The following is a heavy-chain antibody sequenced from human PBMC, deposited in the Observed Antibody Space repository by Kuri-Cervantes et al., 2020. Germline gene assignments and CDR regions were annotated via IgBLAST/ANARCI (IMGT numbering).Heavy chain of an antibody. Sequence: SETLSLTCTVSLYSISSGYYWGWIRQPPGKGLEWIGSIYNSGSTYYNPSLKSRVTISVDTSKNQFSLKLSSVTAADTAVYYCARGRIAAAGTRWFDPWGQGTLVTVSS. CDR2: IYNSGST. D-gene: IGHD6-13*01. V-gene: IGHV4-38-2*02. CDR3: ARGRIAAAGTRWFDP. J-gene: IGHJ5*02. CDR1: LYSISSGYY.